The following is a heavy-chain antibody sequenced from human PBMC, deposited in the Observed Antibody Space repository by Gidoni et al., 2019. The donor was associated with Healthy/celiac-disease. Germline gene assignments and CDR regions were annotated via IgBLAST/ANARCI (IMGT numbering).Heavy chain of an antibody. CDR3: ARQVGNYDFWSGYYVLSSGGMDV. Sequence: QLQLQESGPGLVKPSETLSLTCTVSGGSISSSSYYWGWIRQPPGKGLEWIGRIHYRGSTYYNPSLKGRVTISVDTSKNQFSLKLSSVTAADTAVYYCARQVGNYDFWSGYYVLSSGGMDVWGQGTTVTVSS. J-gene: IGHJ6*02. CDR1: GGSISSSSYY. CDR2: IHYRGST. D-gene: IGHD3-3*01. V-gene: IGHV4-39*01.